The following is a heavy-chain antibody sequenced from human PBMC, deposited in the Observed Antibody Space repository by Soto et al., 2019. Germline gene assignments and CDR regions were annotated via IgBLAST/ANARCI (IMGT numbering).Heavy chain of an antibody. J-gene: IGHJ6*02. V-gene: IGHV5-51*01. Sequence: GESLKISCKGSGYSFTSYWIGWVRQMPGKGLEWMGIIYPGDSDTRYSPSFQGQVTISADKSISTAYLQWSSLKASDTAMYYCARLMGQKMVLGVGYGMDVWGQGNTVTVSS. CDR2: IYPGDSDT. CDR3: ARLMGQKMVLGVGYGMDV. CDR1: GYSFTSYW. D-gene: IGHD3-3*01.